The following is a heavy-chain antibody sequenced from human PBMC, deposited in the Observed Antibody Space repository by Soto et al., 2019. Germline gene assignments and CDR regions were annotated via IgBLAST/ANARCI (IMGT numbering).Heavy chain of an antibody. D-gene: IGHD3-10*01. CDR3: ARHSVVTMVRGVITVFGGYYYYGMDV. J-gene: IGHJ6*02. CDR2: IYYSGST. V-gene: IGHV4-59*08. CDR1: GGSISSYY. Sequence: SETLSLTCTVSGGSISSYYWSWIRQPPGKGLEWIGYIYYSGSTNYNPSLKSRVTISVDTSKNQFSLKLSSVTAADTAVYYCARHSVVTMVRGVITVFGGYYYYGMDVWGQGTTVTVS.